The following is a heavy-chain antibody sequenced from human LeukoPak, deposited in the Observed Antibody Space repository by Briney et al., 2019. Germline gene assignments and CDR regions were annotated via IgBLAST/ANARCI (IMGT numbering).Heavy chain of an antibody. V-gene: IGHV4-38-2*01. CDR2: IYHSGST. D-gene: IGHD3-10*01. CDR3: ARTNYCGSGNYAKFDY. CDR1: GYSISSGYS. J-gene: IGHJ4*02. Sequence: SETLSLTCAVSGYSISSGYSWGWIRQPPGKGLEWIGYIYHSGSTYYNPSLKSRVTISVDTSKNQFSLKLSSVTAADTAVYYCARTNYCGSGNYAKFDYWGQGTLVTVSS.